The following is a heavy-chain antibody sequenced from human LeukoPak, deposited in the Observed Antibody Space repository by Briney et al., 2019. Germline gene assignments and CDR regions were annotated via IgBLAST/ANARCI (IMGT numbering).Heavy chain of an antibody. J-gene: IGHJ4*02. CDR2: IGSNGDST. CDR1: GFTFSSYA. CDR3: ARAVSWYDY. D-gene: IGHD6-13*01. Sequence: PGGSLRLSCAASGFTFSSYAMNWVRQAPGKGLEYVSAIGSNGDSTNYANSVKGRFTISRDNSKNTLYLQMGSLRAEDTAVYYCARAVSWYDYWGQGTLVTVSS. V-gene: IGHV3-64*01.